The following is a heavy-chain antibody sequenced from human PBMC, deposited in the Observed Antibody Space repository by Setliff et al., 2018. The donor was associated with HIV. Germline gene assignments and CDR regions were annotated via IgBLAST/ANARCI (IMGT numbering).Heavy chain of an antibody. CDR2: IRSKAYGGTT. V-gene: IGHV3-49*04. D-gene: IGHD3-22*01. CDR1: GFTFSDHY. Sequence: GGSLRLSCAASGFTFSDHYMDWVRQAPGKGLEWVGFIRSKAYGGTTEYAASVKGRFTISRDDSKSIAYLQMNSLKTEDRAVYYCTSTMIVVEAWGPGAFDIWGQGTMVTVSS. CDR3: TSTMIVVEAWGPGAFDI. J-gene: IGHJ3*02.